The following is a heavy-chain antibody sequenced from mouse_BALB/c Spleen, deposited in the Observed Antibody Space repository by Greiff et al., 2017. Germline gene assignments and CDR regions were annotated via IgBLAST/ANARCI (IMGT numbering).Heavy chain of an antibody. CDR2: INPSNGRT. J-gene: IGHJ4*01. V-gene: IGHV1S81*02. Sequence: VQLQQPGAELVKPGASVKLSCKASGYTFTSYWMHWVKQRPGQGLEWIGEINPSNGRTNYNEKFKSKATLTVDKSSSTAYMQLSSLTSEDSAVYYCARETTATGAMDYWGQGTSVTVSA. CDR3: ARETTATGAMDY. D-gene: IGHD1-2*01. CDR1: GYTFTSYW.